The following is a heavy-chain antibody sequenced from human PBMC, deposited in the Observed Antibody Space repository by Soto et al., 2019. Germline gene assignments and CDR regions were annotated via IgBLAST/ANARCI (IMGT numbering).Heavy chain of an antibody. CDR1: GGSFNSFS. D-gene: IGHD3-3*01. V-gene: IGHV1-69*08. Sequence: QVQLVQSGAEVKKPGSSVKVSCKASGGSFNSFSFTWVRQAPGQGLEWVGRIIPVLGVTTYAQKFQGRITITADKSTSTAYMELSGLRSEDTAVYYRATDKDNTYEFWGQGTLVTVSS. J-gene: IGHJ4*02. CDR2: IIPVLGVT. CDR3: ATDKDNTYEF.